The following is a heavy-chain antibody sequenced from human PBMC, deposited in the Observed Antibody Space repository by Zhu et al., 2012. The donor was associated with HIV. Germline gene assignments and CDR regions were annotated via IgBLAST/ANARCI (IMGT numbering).Heavy chain of an antibody. CDR3: ARYRTGVPALNYAFDI. J-gene: IGHJ3*02. Sequence: QVQLQESGPGLVKPSQTLSLTCSFSGGSISYWSWVRQPPGRGLEWLGYIHYTGTAYYNPSLQSRLSMSVETSKNQFSLKLTSVTAADTAVYYCARYRTGVPALNYAFDIWGQGTMVTVSS. CDR1: GGSISY. CDR2: IHYTGTA. V-gene: IGHV4-30-4*08. D-gene: IGHD2-8*02.